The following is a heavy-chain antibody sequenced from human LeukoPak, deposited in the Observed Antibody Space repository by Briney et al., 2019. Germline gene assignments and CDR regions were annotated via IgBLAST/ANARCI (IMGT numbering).Heavy chain of an antibody. D-gene: IGHD2/OR15-2a*01. CDR1: GFTFSNYG. J-gene: IGHJ4*02. V-gene: IGHV3-48*01. CDR3: ARKIAFDY. CDR2: ISSSSTI. Sequence: GGSLRLSCAAPGFTFSNYGMHWVRQAPGKGLEWVSYISSSSTIYYADSVKGRFTISRDNAKNSLYLQMNSLRAEDTAVYYCARKIAFDYWGQGTLVTVSS.